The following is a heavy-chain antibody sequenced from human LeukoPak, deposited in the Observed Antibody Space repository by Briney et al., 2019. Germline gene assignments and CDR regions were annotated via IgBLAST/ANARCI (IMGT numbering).Heavy chain of an antibody. D-gene: IGHD1-26*01. CDR2: IYTSGST. CDR3: ASRNLVGAGEDWFDP. V-gene: IGHV4-61*02. J-gene: IGHJ5*02. CDR1: GGSISSGSYY. Sequence: PSETLSLTCTVSGGSISSGSYYWSWIRQPAGKGLEWIGRIYTSGSTNYNPSLKSRVTISVDTSKNQFSLRLSSVTAAGTAVYYCASRNLVGAGEDWFDPWGQGTLVTVSS.